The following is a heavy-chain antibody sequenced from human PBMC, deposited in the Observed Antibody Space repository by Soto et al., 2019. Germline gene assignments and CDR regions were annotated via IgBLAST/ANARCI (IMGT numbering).Heavy chain of an antibody. J-gene: IGHJ6*02. Sequence: SSVDPSCRASRGTFISYAITCVRQAPGQGLEWMGAIIPICGTLNYAQKFQGRVTITADKSTSTAYMELSSLRSDDTAACHCARVRQLLGPVEYCSGKGLGSQGT. D-gene: IGHD2-2*01. CDR3: ARVRQLLGPVEYCSGKGL. CDR1: RGTFISYA. CDR2: IIPICGTL. V-gene: IGHV1-69*06.